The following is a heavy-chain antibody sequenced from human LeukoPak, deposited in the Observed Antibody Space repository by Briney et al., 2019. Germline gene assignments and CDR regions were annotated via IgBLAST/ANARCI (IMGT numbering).Heavy chain of an antibody. CDR3: ARGSLTGYAFSYFGMDV. CDR1: GFAFSSYA. Sequence: GRSLRLSCAASGFAFSSYAMHWVRQAPGKGLEWVAVISYDGSNKYYADSVKGRFTISRDNPKNTLYLQMNSLKTEDTAVYYCARGSLTGYAFSYFGMDVWAKGPRSPSPQ. V-gene: IGHV3-30*04. J-gene: IGHJ6*04. D-gene: IGHD3-9*01. CDR2: ISYDGSNK.